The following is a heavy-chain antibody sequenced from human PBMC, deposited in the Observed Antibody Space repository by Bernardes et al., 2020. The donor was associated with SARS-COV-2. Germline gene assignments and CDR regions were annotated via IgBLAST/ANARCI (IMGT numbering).Heavy chain of an antibody. V-gene: IGHV1-8*01. D-gene: IGHD1-1*01. CDR2: MNPNSGNT. Sequence: ASVKVSCKASGYTFASFDINWVRQAPGQGLEWMGWMNPNSGNTGYAQKFQGRVTMTRNTAISTAYMELSSLRSEDTAVYYRATERPSYGYIDSFDIWGLGTVVTVSS. J-gene: IGHJ3*02. CDR3: ATERPSYGYIDSFDI. CDR1: GYTFASFD.